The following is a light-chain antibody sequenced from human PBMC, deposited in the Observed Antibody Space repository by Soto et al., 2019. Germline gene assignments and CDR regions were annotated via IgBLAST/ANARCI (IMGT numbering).Light chain of an antibody. V-gene: IGKV3-20*01. CDR2: GAS. J-gene: IGKJ3*01. CDR3: QQYGSSPPET. CDR1: QSVSSSY. Sequence: EIGLTQSPGTLSLSPGERATLSCRASQSVSSSYLAWYQQKPGQAPRLLIYGASSRATGIPDRFSGSGSGTDFTLTISRLEPEDFAVYYCQQYGSSPPETFGPGTKVDIK.